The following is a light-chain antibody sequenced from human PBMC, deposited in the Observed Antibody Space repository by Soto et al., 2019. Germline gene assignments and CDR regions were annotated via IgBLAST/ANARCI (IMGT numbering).Light chain of an antibody. CDR2: GAF. V-gene: IGKV3-15*01. J-gene: IGKJ1*01. CDR3: QQYNNWWT. CDR1: QSVSSN. Sequence: EIVMTQSPATLSVSPGERATLSCRASQSVSSNLAWYQQKPGQAPRLLIYGAFTRATGIPARFSGSGSGTEFTLTVSSLQSEDFALFYCQQYNNWWTFGQGTKVEIK.